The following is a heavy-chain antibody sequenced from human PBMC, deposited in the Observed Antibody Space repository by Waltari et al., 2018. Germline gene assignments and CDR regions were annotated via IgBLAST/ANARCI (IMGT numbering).Heavy chain of an antibody. CDR2: ISYSGTT. V-gene: IGHV4-39*01. D-gene: IGHD6-19*01. Sequence: QLQLQESGPGLVKPSETLSLTCTVSGDSISGSNYYWGWIRQPPGQGLEWIGSISYSGTTYGNPSLKSRVTMSVDTSKNQFSLNLSSVTAADTAVFYCVRPGSSVGWYYFDYWGQGTLVTVSS. J-gene: IGHJ4*02. CDR1: GDSISGSNYY. CDR3: VRPGSSVGWYYFDY.